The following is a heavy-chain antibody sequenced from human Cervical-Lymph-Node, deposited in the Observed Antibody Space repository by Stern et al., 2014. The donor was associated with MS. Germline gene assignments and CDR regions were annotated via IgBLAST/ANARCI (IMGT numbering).Heavy chain of an antibody. D-gene: IGHD6-19*01. CDR1: GGTFSSYG. V-gene: IGHV1-69*01. CDR3: ARGEKQWLSLWDY. J-gene: IGHJ4*02. CDR2: IIPIFGTA. Sequence: DQLVESGAEVKKPGSSVKVSCKASGGTFSSYGISWVRQAPGQGLEWMGGIIPIFGTANYAQKFQGRVTITAEESPSTAYMELSSLRSEDTAVYYCARGEKQWLSLWDYWGQGTLVTVSS.